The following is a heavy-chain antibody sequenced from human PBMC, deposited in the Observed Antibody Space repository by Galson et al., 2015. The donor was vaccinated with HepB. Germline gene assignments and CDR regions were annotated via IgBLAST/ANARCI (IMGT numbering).Heavy chain of an antibody. CDR2: ISSSSSYI. Sequence: SLRLSCAASGFTFSSYSMNWVRQAPGKGLEWVSSISSSSSYIYYADSVKGRFTISRDNAKNSLYLQMNSLRAEDTAVYYCARDQSPTNPHYYGLDVWGQGTTVTVSS. V-gene: IGHV3-21*01. CDR3: ARDQSPTNPHYYGLDV. J-gene: IGHJ6*02. CDR1: GFTFSSYS.